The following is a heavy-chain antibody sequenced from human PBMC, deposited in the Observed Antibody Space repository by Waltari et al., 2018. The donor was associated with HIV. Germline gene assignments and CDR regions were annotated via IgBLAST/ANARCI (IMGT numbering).Heavy chain of an antibody. D-gene: IGHD2-15*01. CDR3: ARESVPSKDYYDMDV. CDR2: ISRSGNTI. CDR1: GSTFMDFD. V-gene: IGHV3-11*01. J-gene: IGHJ6*02. Sequence: QVHLVESGGGLGRPGWSLRYSCAAAGSTFMDFDTSRVRQAPGKGRKWVAYISRSGNTIDDADSVKGRFTISRDNAKNSLYLQMNSLRAEDTAVYYCARESVPSKDYYDMDVWGQGTTVTVSS.